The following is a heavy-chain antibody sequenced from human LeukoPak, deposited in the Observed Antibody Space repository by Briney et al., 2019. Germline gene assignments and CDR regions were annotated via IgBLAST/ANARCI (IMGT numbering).Heavy chain of an antibody. CDR1: GFTFSSYG. J-gene: IGHJ4*02. D-gene: IGHD1-7*01. CDR2: ISYDGSNK. Sequence: GGSLRLSCAASGFTFSSYGMHWVRQAPGKGLEWVAVISYDGSNKYYADSVKGRFTISRDNSKNTLYLQMNSLRAEDTAVYYCAKAAITGTTWGLFDYWGQGTLVTVSS. V-gene: IGHV3-30*18. CDR3: AKAAITGTTWGLFDY.